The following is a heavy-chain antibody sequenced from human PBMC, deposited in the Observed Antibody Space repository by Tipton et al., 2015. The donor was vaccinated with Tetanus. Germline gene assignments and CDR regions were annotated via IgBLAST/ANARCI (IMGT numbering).Heavy chain of an antibody. CDR3: ARTQPIVWYFDL. J-gene: IGHJ2*01. Sequence: TLSLTCTDSGGSISSGAYYWSWIRQHPGKGLEWIGYIYYSGSTFYNPSLKSRVTISVDTSKNQFSLKLSSVTAADTAVYYRARTQPIVWYFDLWGRGTLLPVSS. V-gene: IGHV4-31*03. CDR2: IYYSGST. D-gene: IGHD3-22*01. CDR1: GGSISSGAYY.